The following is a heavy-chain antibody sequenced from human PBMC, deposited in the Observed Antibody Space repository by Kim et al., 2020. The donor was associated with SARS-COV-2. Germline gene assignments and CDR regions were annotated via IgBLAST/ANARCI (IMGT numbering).Heavy chain of an antibody. CDR2: N. D-gene: IGHD6-19*01. V-gene: IGHV6-1*01. CDR3: ARDYSSGWVDY. J-gene: IGHJ4*02. Sequence: NDYAVSVKSRITINPDTSKNQFSRQLNSVTPEDAAVYYCARDYSSGWVDYWGQGTLVTVSS.